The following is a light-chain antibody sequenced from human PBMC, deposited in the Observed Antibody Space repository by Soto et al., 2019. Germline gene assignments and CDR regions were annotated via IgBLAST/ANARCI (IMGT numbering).Light chain of an antibody. CDR1: QSVSSSY. CDR3: QQYGSSPRYT. J-gene: IGKJ2*01. CDR2: GAS. V-gene: IGKV3-20*01. Sequence: EIVLTQSPGTLSLSPGERATLSCRASQSVSSSYLAWYQQKPGQAPRLLIYGASSRATGIPDRFSGSGPGTDFTLTISRLEPEDFAVYYCQQYGSSPRYTFGQGPKLEIK.